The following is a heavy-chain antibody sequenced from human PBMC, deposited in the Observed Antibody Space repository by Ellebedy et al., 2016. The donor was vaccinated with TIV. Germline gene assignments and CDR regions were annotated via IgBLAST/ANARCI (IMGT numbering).Heavy chain of an antibody. Sequence: PGGSLRLSCKGSGYRFSNYWIGWVRQMPGKGLEWMGIIYPGDSDTRYSPSFQGQVTIPADKSISTAYLQWSSLKASDTAIYYCARDRIMGGSTLGESDYWGQGTLVTVSS. CDR1: GYRFSNYW. D-gene: IGHD1-26*01. CDR3: ARDRIMGGSTLGESDY. J-gene: IGHJ4*02. CDR2: IYPGDSDT. V-gene: IGHV5-51*01.